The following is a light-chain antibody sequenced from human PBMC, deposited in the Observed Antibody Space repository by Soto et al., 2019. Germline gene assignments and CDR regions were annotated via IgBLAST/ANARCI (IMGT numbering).Light chain of an antibody. CDR1: QSVSSN. V-gene: IGKV3-15*01. Sequence: EIVMTQSPATLSVSPGERATLSCRASQSVSSNLAWYQQKPGQPPRLLIYRASTRATGIPARFSGSGSGTEFTLTISSLQSEDFAVYYCQNYNNWPPWTFGQGTKVEIK. J-gene: IGKJ1*01. CDR2: RAS. CDR3: QNYNNWPPWT.